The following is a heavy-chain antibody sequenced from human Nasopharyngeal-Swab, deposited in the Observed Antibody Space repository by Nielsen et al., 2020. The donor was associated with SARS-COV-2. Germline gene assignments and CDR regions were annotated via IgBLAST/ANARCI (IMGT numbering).Heavy chain of an antibody. CDR3: ARRRRVFLSGYYYYFDY. CDR1: GGSISSGGYY. V-gene: IGHV4-31*03. D-gene: IGHD3-3*01. Sequence: SETLSLTCTVYGGSISSGGYYWSWIRQHPGKGLEWIGYIYYSGSTSYNPSIKSRVTLSIDTSKNQFSLKLSSVTAADTAVYYCARRRRVFLSGYYYYFDYWGQGTLVTVSS. CDR2: IYYSGST. J-gene: IGHJ4*02.